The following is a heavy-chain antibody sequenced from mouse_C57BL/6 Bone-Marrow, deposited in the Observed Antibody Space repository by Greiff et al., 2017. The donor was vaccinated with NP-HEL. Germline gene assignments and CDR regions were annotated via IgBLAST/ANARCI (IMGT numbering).Heavy chain of an antibody. Sequence: EVNVVESGGGLVQSGRSLRLSCATSGFTFSDFYMEWVRQAPGKGLEWIAASRNKANDYTTEYSASVKGRFIVSRDTSQSILYLPMNALRAEDTAIYYCARDAYYDWPFAYWGQGTLVTVSA. CDR2: SRNKANDYTT. V-gene: IGHV7-1*01. D-gene: IGHD2-4*01. CDR1: GFTFSDFY. J-gene: IGHJ3*01. CDR3: ARDAYYDWPFAY.